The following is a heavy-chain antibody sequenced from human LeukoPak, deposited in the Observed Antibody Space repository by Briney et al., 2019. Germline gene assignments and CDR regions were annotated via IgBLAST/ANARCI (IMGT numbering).Heavy chain of an antibody. Sequence: ASVKVSCKASGGTLTYYALSWVRQAPGQGLEWMGWINSNNGDTDYAQKFQGRVTLTRDTSISTVYMEMTRLRSDDTAVYYCARSHLTLMVYDSWGQGTLVTVSS. CDR2: INSNNGDT. CDR1: GGTLTYYA. CDR3: ARSHLTLMVYDS. D-gene: IGHD2-8*01. V-gene: IGHV1-2*02. J-gene: IGHJ4*02.